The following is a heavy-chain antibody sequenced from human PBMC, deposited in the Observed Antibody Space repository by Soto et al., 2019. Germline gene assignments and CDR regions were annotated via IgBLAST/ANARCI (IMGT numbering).Heavy chain of an antibody. CDR1: GFTFSSYA. Sequence: HPGGSLRLSCAASGFTFSSYAMHWVRQAPGKGLEWVAVISYDGSNKYYADSVKGRFTISRDNSKNTLYLQMNSLRAEDTAVYYCARENYYYGSGSSNWFDPWGQGTLVTVSS. CDR3: ARENYYYGSGSSNWFDP. J-gene: IGHJ5*02. V-gene: IGHV3-30-3*01. D-gene: IGHD3-10*01. CDR2: ISYDGSNK.